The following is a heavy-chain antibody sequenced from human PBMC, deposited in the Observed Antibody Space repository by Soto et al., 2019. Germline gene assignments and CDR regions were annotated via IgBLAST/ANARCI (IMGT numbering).Heavy chain of an antibody. J-gene: IGHJ6*02. V-gene: IGHV3-7*05. CDR2: IKQDGSEK. CDR1: GFTFSSYW. D-gene: IGHD3-3*01. CDR3: ARGLEGLRFLEWSFCYGMDV. Sequence: GGSLRLSCAASGFTFSSYWVSWVRQAPGKGLEWVANIKQDGSEKYYVDSVKGRFTISRDNAKNSLYLQMNSLRAEDTAVYYCARGLEGLRFLEWSFCYGMDVWGQGTTVTVSS.